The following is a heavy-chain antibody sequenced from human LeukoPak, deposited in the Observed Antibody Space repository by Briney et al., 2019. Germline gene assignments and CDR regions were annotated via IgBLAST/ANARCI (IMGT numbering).Heavy chain of an antibody. CDR3: ARDGGSSTKEPTGGYYYYGMDV. CDR2: TYSDGST. Sequence: PGGSLRLSCAASGFTFSSYAMSWVRQAPGKGLEWVSLTYSDGSTSYTESVKGRFTISRDNSRNTLSLQLNSLRAEDTAVYYCARDGGSSTKEPTGGYYYYGMDVWGQGTTVTVFS. D-gene: IGHD1-1*01. V-gene: IGHV3-53*01. J-gene: IGHJ6*02. CDR1: GFTFSSYA.